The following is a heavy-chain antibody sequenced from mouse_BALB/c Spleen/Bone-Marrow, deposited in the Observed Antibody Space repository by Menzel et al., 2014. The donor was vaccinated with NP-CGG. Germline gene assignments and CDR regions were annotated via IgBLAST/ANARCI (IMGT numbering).Heavy chain of an antibody. V-gene: IGHV5-6-3*01. CDR1: GFTFSSYG. J-gene: IGHJ2*01. CDR2: INSNGGST. Sequence: EVKVEESGGGLVQPGGSLKLSCAASGFTFSSYGMSWGRQTPDKRLELVASINSNGGSTYYPDSVKGRFTISRDNAKKTLSLQMSSLKSEDTAVYYCARGNYGNYVDYFDYWGQGTTLTVSS. D-gene: IGHD2-1*01. CDR3: ARGNYGNYVDYFDY.